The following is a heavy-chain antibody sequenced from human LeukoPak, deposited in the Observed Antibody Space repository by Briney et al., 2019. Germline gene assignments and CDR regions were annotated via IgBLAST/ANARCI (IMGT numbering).Heavy chain of an antibody. CDR3: ARGKRQWLRLGVDWFDP. D-gene: IGHD5-12*01. CDR2: ISHSGST. J-gene: IGHJ5*02. Sequence: GSLRLSCTASGFTFSSYWMTWIRQPPGKGLEWIGEISHSGSTNYNPSLKSRVTISVDTSKNQFSLKLSSVTAADTAVYYCARGKRQWLRLGVDWFDPWGQGTLVTVSS. CDR1: GFTFSSYW. V-gene: IGHV4-34*01.